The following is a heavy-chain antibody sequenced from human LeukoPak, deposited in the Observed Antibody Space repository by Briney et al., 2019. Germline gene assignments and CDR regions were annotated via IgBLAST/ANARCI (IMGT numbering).Heavy chain of an antibody. V-gene: IGHV1-2*02. CDR2: INPNSGGT. D-gene: IGHD2-15*01. J-gene: IGHJ6*02. CDR3: ARGGGAGYCSGGSCYWGYYYYGMDV. CDR1: GYTFTRFY. Sequence: ASLKVSWKASGYTFTRFYMHLLLQSPGQGLEWMVCINPNSGGTNYAQKFQGRVTMTRYTSISTAYMELSRLRSDDTAVYYCARGGGAGYCSGGSCYWGYYYYGMDVWGQGTTVTVSS.